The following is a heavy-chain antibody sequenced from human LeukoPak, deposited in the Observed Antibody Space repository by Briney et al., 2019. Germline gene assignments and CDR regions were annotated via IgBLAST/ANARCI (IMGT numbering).Heavy chain of an antibody. CDR3: VTDRDRDWRKRFDY. V-gene: IGHV3-7*01. J-gene: IGHJ4*02. D-gene: IGHD5-24*01. CDR2: INEDGSER. CDR1: GFSFTTHW. Sequence: GGSLRLSCAASGFSFTTHWMNWFRQAPGKRLEWVANINEDGSERNYVDSVRGRFTISRDNIANSLYLQMNGLGAEDTAVYYCVTDRDRDWRKRFDYWGQGALVIVSS.